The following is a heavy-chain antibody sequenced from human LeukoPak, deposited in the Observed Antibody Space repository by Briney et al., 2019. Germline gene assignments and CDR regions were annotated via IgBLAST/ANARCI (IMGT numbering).Heavy chain of an antibody. V-gene: IGHV4-4*07. Sequence: SETLSLTCTVSRGSTSTYYWSWIRQPAGKGLEWIGRIYPSGNTNFNPSLMSRVTISVDTSKNQFSLKLSSVTAADTAVYYCARDPGSGYEEHFDYWGQGTLVTVSS. CDR1: RGSTSTYY. CDR3: ARDPGSGYEEHFDY. D-gene: IGHD5-12*01. CDR2: IYPSGNT. J-gene: IGHJ4*02.